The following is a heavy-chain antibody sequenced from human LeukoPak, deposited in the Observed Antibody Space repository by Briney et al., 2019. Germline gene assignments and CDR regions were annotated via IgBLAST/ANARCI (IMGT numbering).Heavy chain of an antibody. J-gene: IGHJ4*02. CDR2: IYYSGST. V-gene: IGHV4-31*03. CDR1: GGSINSGGYY. CDR3: ARVPTTVTTHFDY. Sequence: PSETLSLTCTVSGGSINSGGYYWSWIRQHPGKGLEWIGYIYYSGSTYYNPSLKSRVTISVDTSKNQFSLKLSSVTAADTAVYYCARVPTTVTTHFDYWGQGTLVTVSS. D-gene: IGHD4-17*01.